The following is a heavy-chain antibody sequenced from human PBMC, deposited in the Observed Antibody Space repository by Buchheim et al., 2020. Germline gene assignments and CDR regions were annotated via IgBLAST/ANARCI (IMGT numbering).Heavy chain of an antibody. CDR1: GFTFSSYS. CDR2: ISSSSSTI. D-gene: IGHD3-22*01. J-gene: IGHJ6*01. CDR3: ARDQATGTTGYESKDYYYGMDV. Sequence: EVQLVESGGGLVQPGGSLRLSCAASGFTFSSYSMNWVRQAPGKGLEWVSYISSSSSTIYYADSVKGRFTISRDNAKNSLYLQVNGLRAEETAVYYCARDQATGTTGYESKDYYYGMDVWGQGT. V-gene: IGHV3-48*01.